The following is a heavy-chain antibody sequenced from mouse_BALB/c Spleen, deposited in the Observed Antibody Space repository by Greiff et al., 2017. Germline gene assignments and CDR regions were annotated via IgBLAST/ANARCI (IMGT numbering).Heavy chain of an antibody. J-gene: IGHJ1*01. CDR1: GFNIKDTY. D-gene: IGHD1-1*01. V-gene: IGHV14-3*02. CDR2: IDPANGNT. Sequence: EVQGVESGAELVKPGASVKLSCTASGFNIKDTYMHWVKQRPEQGLEWIGRIDPANGNTKYDPKFQGKATITADTSSNTAYLQLSSLTSEDTAVYYCARSGYYGSRSYWDFDVWGAGTTVTVSS. CDR3: ARSGYYGSRSYWDFDV.